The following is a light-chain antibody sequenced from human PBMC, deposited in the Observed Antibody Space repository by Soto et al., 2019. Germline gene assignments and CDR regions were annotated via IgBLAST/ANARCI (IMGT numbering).Light chain of an antibody. CDR2: DAS. J-gene: IGKJ1*01. Sequence: EIVSSQSPGTLSLSPGERATLSCRASQTVSSYLAWYQQRPGQAPRLLIYDASNRATGIPARFSGSGSGTDFTLTISSLEPEDFAVYYCQQRSNWPTFGQGTKVDIK. V-gene: IGKV3-11*01. CDR3: QQRSNWPT. CDR1: QTVSSY.